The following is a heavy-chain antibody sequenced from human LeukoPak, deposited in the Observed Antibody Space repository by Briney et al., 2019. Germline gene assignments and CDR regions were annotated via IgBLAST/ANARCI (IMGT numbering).Heavy chain of an antibody. Sequence: SETLSLTCTVSGASISSYFWTWIRQSPGKGLEWIGYIYYSGSTNYNPSLKSRVTISVDTSKNQFSLKLDSVTAADTAVYYCARYDYGSGYPGSWLDPWGQGTLVTVSS. D-gene: IGHD3-10*01. J-gene: IGHJ5*02. CDR2: IYYSGST. V-gene: IGHV4-59*08. CDR3: ARYDYGSGYPGSWLDP. CDR1: GASISSYF.